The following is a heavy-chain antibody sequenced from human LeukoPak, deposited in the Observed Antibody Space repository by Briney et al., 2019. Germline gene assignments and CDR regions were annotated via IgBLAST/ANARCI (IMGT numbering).Heavy chain of an antibody. CDR2: VFYTGDT. V-gene: IGHV4-59*08. D-gene: IGHD2-15*01. Sequence: PSETLSLTCAVSGGSISSFYWSWIRQPPGKGLEWIGYVFYTGDTNSNPSLKSRVTMSLDTSKNQLSLRLTSVTAADTAVYYCARHPFATPFDHWGRGTLVTVSS. CDR3: ARHPFATPFDH. J-gene: IGHJ4*02. CDR1: GGSISSFY.